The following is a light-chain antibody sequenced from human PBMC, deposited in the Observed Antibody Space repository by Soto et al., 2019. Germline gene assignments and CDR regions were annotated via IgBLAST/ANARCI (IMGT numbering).Light chain of an antibody. V-gene: IGLV2-8*01. Sequence: QSALTQPPSASGSPGQSVTISCTGTSSDVGGYNYVSWYQQHPGKAPKLMIYDVTKRPSGVPDRFSGPKSGNTASLTVSGLLAEDEADYYCSSYAGTHIVFGTGTKLTVL. CDR1: SSDVGGYNY. CDR2: DVT. J-gene: IGLJ1*01. CDR3: SSYAGTHIV.